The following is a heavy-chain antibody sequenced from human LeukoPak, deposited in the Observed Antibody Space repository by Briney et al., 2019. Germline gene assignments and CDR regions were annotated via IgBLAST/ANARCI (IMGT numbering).Heavy chain of an antibody. D-gene: IGHD6-19*01. V-gene: IGHV3-9*01. CDR3: AKDSLFLSDWYNAVFDY. CDR2: INWNSGSI. Sequence: PGGSLRLSCAASGFTFDDYAMHWVRQAPGKGLEWVSGINWNSGSIAYADSVKGRFTISRDNAKNSLYLQMNSLRAEDTALYYCAKDSLFLSDWYNAVFDYWGQGTLVTVSS. CDR1: GFTFDDYA. J-gene: IGHJ4*02.